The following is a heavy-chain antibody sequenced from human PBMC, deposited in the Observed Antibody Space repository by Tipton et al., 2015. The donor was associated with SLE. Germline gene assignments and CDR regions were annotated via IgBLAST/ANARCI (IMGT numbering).Heavy chain of an antibody. J-gene: IGHJ4*02. CDR3: ARLAVAGMWYYFDF. D-gene: IGHD6-19*01. CDR1: GGSISSHY. CDR2: IYYSGGT. Sequence: TLSLTCTVSGGSISSHYWSWIRQHPGKGLAWLGYIYYSGGTYYNPSLKSRVNISVDTSKNQFSLKLSSVTAADTAVYYCARLAVAGMWYYFDFWGQGAPVTVSS. V-gene: IGHV4-59*11.